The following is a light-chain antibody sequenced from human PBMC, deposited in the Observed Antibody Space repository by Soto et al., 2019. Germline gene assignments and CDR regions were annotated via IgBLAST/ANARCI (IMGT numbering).Light chain of an antibody. Sequence: IQMTQSPASLSASIGDQVTITCRARQDILKYMNWYQQKSCQAPNTIIFETSSLERRVPTRFKGSGYGTSFSLTIDSLQPDDFATYFCQQSYKAPYTFGQGT. V-gene: IGKV1-39*01. CDR1: QDILKY. CDR2: ETS. J-gene: IGKJ2*01. CDR3: QQSYKAPYT.